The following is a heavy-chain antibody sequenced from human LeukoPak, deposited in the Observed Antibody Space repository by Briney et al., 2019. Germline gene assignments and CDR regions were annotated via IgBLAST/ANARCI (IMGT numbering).Heavy chain of an antibody. V-gene: IGHV4-30-2*01. CDR1: GGSIGSGGYS. CDR3: ASGGYSYGFDY. CDR2: IYHNGNT. Sequence: KPSETLSLTCAVSGGSIGSGGYSWSWIRQPPGKGLEWIGYIYHNGNTYYSPSLKSRVTISVDRSRNQLSLKLSSVTAADTAMYYCASGGYSYGFDYWGQGTLVTVSS. D-gene: IGHD5-18*01. J-gene: IGHJ4*02.